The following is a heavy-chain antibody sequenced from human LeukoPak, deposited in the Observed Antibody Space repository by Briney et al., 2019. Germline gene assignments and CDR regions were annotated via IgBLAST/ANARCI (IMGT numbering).Heavy chain of an antibody. CDR1: GFTVSSNY. Sequence: PGGSLRLSCAASGFTVSSNYMSWVRQAPGKGLEWVSVIYSGGSTYYADSVKGRFTTSRDNSKNTLYLQMNSLRAEDTAVYYCARDAVAGLDGDYWGQGTLVTVSS. CDR2: IYSGGST. D-gene: IGHD6-19*01. CDR3: ARDAVAGLDGDY. V-gene: IGHV3-53*01. J-gene: IGHJ4*02.